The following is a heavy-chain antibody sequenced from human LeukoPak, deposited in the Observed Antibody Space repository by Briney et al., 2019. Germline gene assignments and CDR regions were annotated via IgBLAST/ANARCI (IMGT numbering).Heavy chain of an antibody. D-gene: IGHD5-18*01. J-gene: IGHJ4*02. CDR3: ARIGEYSYGAFDY. Sequence: PSETLSLTCAVYGGSFSGYYWSWIRQPPGKGLEWIGEINHSGSTNYNPSLKSRVTISVDTSKNQFSLKLSSVTAADTAVYYCARIGEYSYGAFDYWGQGTLVTVSS. V-gene: IGHV4-34*01. CDR2: INHSGST. CDR1: GGSFSGYY.